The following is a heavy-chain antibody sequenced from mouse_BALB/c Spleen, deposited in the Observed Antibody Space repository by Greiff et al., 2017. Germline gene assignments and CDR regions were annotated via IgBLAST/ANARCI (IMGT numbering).Heavy chain of an antibody. CDR1: GYTFTSYY. D-gene: IGHD1-1*01. V-gene: IGHV1S56*01. J-gene: IGHJ2*01. Sequence: VQLQQSVPELVKPGASVRISCKASGYTFTSYYIHWVKQRPGQGLEWIGWIYPGNVNTKYNEKFKGKATLTADKSSSTAYMQLSSLTSEDSAVYFCARKGSYYYGDYFDYWGQGTTLTVSS. CDR3: ARKGSYYYGDYFDY. CDR2: IYPGNVNT.